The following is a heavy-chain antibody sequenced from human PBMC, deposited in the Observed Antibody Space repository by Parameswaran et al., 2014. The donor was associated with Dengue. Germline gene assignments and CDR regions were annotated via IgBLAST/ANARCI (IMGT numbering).Heavy chain of an antibody. J-gene: IGHJ4*02. V-gene: IGHV3-21*01. D-gene: IGHD4-17*01. CDR3: ARNKFYGDYQYYFDY. Sequence: AGGSLRLSCAASGFTFSSYSMNWVRQAPGKGLEWVSSISSSSSYIYYADSVKGRFTISRDNAKNSLYLQMNSLRAEDTAVYYCARNKFYGDYQYYFDYWGQGTLVTVSS. CDR2: ISSSSSYI. CDR1: GFTFSSYS.